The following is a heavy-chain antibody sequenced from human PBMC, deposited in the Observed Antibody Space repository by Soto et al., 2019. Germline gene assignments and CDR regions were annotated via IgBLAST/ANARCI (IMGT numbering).Heavy chain of an antibody. D-gene: IGHD6-19*01. CDR2: ISYDGSNK. CDR3: AKDYSSVWSRGIDF. CDR1: GFTFRSYG. Sequence: PGGSLRLSWAASGFTFRSYGMRWVRQAPGKGLEWVAVISYDGSNKYYADSVKGRFTISRDNSKNTLYLQMNSLRAEDTAVYYCAKDYSSVWSRGIDFWGQGVSVTVSS. V-gene: IGHV3-30*18. J-gene: IGHJ4*02.